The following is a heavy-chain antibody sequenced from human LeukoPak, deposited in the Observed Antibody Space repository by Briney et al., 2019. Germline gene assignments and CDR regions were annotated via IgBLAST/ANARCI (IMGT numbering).Heavy chain of an antibody. CDR1: GFTFSNYW. CDR2: IKQDGSEK. D-gene: IGHD2-2*01. Sequence: PGGSLRLSCEGSGFTFSNYWMSWVRQAPGRGLEWVANIKQDGSEKYYVDSVKGRFTISRDNAKNSLYLQMNSLRAEDTAVYYCARAFVYCSSTSCPNGAFDYWGQGTLVTVSS. CDR3: ARAFVYCSSTSCPNGAFDY. J-gene: IGHJ4*02. V-gene: IGHV3-7*01.